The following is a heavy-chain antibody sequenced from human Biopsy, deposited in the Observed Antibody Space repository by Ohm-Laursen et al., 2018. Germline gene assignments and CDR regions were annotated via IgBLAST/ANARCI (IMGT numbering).Heavy chain of an antibody. D-gene: IGHD3-16*01. V-gene: IGHV3-66*01. J-gene: IGHJ4*02. CDR3: AGAGGPSF. Sequence: SLRLSCSASEFTVDRNHMNWVRQAPGKGLEWVSIIHGSGRTDYADSVKGRFTVSRDNSKDTVYLQMNALRVDDTAMYYCAGAGGPSFWGQGALVTVSS. CDR1: EFTVDRNH. CDR2: IHGSGRT.